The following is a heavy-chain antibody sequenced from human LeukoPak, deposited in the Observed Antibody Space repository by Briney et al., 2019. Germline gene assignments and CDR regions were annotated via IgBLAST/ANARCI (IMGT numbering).Heavy chain of an antibody. Sequence: SETLSPTCTVSGGSISSYYWSWIRQPAGKGLEWIGSIYYSGSTYYNPSLKSRVTISVDTSKNQFSLKLSSVTAADTAVYYCARHGSGGRFLFYWGQGTLVTVSS. J-gene: IGHJ4*02. CDR1: GGSISSYY. V-gene: IGHV4-59*05. CDR3: ARHGSGGRFLFY. CDR2: IYYSGST. D-gene: IGHD3-3*01.